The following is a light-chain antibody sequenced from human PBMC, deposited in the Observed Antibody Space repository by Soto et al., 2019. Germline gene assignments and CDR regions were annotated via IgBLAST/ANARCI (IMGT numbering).Light chain of an antibody. J-gene: IGLJ1*01. CDR3: SSYSTTSTLV. V-gene: IGLV2-14*03. CDR2: EVN. CDR1: SSDVGGYNY. Sequence: QSVLTQPASVSGSPGQSITISCTGTSSDVGGYNYVSWYQQHPGKAPKLMIYEVNNRPSGVSNHFSGSKSGNTASLIISGLQADDEAEYYCSSYSTTSTLVFGSGTKVTVL.